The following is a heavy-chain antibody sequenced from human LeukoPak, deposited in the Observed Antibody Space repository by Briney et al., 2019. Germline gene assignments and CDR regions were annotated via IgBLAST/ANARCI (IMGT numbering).Heavy chain of an antibody. Sequence: SETLSLTCTVSGGSISSRTYYWGWIRQPPGKGLEWIGSIYFSGSTYYNPSLKSRVSVSVDTSKNQFSLKLSSVTAADTAVYCCARLVGAATDPFDYWGQGTLVTVSS. V-gene: IGHV4-39*01. D-gene: IGHD2-15*01. CDR1: GGSISSRTYY. J-gene: IGHJ4*02. CDR3: ARLVGAATDPFDY. CDR2: IYFSGST.